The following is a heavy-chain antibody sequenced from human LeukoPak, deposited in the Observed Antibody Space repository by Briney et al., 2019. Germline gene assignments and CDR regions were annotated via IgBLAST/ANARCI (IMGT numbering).Heavy chain of an antibody. J-gene: IGHJ4*02. CDR1: GGTFNSYA. CDR3: AADGTD. CDR2: IIPRLGTT. V-gene: IGHV1-69*13. Sequence: SVKVSCKASGGTFNSYAINWVRQAPGQGLEWMGGIIPRLGTTKYIEKFQGRITITPDESTTTAYMELTSLRSEDTAVYYCAADGTDWGQGTLVTVSS.